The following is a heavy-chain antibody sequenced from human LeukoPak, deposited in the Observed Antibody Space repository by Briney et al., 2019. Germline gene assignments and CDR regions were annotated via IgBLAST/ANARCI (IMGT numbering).Heavy chain of an antibody. J-gene: IGHJ4*02. CDR2: ISYSGST. Sequence: ASETLSLTCTVSGVSIRSHYWIWIRQPPGKGLEWIGHISYSGSTNYNPSLKSRVTISVDTSKNQLSLRLSSVTAADTAVYYCARDGEGDEGWDYWGQGTLVTVSS. V-gene: IGHV4-59*11. D-gene: IGHD7-27*01. CDR1: GVSIRSHY. CDR3: ARDGEGDEGWDY.